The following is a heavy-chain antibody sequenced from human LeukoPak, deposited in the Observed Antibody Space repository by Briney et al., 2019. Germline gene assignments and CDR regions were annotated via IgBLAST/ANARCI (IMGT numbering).Heavy chain of an antibody. CDR2: INGDGSST. D-gene: IGHD3-22*01. V-gene: IGHV3-74*01. CDR1: GFTFSSYW. CDR3: ARGENYYDSSGYDY. Sequence: GGSLRLSCAASGFTFSSYWMHWVRQAPGKGLVWVSRINGDGSSTSYADSVKGRFTISRDNAKNTLYLQMNSLRAEDTAVYYCARGENYYDSSGYDYWGQGTLVTVSS. J-gene: IGHJ4*02.